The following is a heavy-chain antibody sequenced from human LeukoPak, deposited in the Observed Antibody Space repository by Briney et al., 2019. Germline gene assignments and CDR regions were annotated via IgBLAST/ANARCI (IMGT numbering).Heavy chain of an antibody. CDR2: IYSGGNT. J-gene: IGHJ4*02. CDR3: ARLWFGGFDY. D-gene: IGHD3-10*01. CDR1: GFTVSSNY. Sequence: GGSLRLSCAASGFTVSSNYMSWVRQAPGKGLEWVSLIYSGGNTYYADSVKGRFTISRDDSKKTLYLQMNSLRAEDTAVYYCARLWFGGFDYWGQGTLVTVSS. V-gene: IGHV3-53*01.